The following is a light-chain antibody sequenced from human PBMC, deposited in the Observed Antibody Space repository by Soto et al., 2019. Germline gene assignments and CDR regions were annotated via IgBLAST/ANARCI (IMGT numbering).Light chain of an antibody. CDR3: QQRSKRPPYT. Sequence: EFVLTQSPATLSLSPGERATLSCRASQSVRTYLAWYQQKPGQAPRLLIYDASNRATGIPARFSGSGSGTDFTLTISSLEPEDFAVYYCQQRSKRPPYTFGQGTKLEIQ. J-gene: IGKJ2*01. CDR1: QSVRTY. CDR2: DAS. V-gene: IGKV3-11*01.